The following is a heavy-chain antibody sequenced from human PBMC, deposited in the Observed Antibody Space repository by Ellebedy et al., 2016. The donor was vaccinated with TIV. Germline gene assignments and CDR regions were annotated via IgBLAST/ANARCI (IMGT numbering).Heavy chain of an antibody. D-gene: IGHD3-10*01. Sequence: PGGSLRLSCAASGFTFSSNWMSWVRQTPGKGLEWVAYIKQDGSEKYYVDSVKGRFTISRDNAKNSLYLQMNSLRSEDTAVYYCARGRSLNWGQGTLVTVSS. CDR2: IKQDGSEK. CDR3: ARGRSLN. V-gene: IGHV3-7*01. J-gene: IGHJ4*02. CDR1: GFTFSSNW.